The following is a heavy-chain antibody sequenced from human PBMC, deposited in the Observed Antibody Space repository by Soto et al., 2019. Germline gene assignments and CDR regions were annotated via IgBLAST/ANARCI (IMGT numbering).Heavy chain of an antibody. CDR3: ARDQVRVLRFLEWLSPHYYYGMDV. D-gene: IGHD3-3*01. CDR1: GGTFSSYA. V-gene: IGHV1-69*06. J-gene: IGHJ6*02. CDR2: IIPIFGTA. Sequence: ASVKVSCKASGGTFSSYAISWVRQAPGQGLEWMGGIIPIFGTANYAQKFQGRATITADKSTSTAYMELSSLRSEDTAVYYCARDQVRVLRFLEWLSPHYYYGMDVWGQGTTVTVSS.